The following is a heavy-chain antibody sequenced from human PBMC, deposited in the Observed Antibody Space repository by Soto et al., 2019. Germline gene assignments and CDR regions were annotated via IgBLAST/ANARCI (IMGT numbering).Heavy chain of an antibody. V-gene: IGHV3-21*01. J-gene: IGHJ4*02. CDR1: GFTFSSYS. D-gene: IGHD3-22*01. CDR3: ARVLHFDSSAYSL. Sequence: EVHLVESGGRLVRTGGSLRLSCVASGFTFSSYSMNWVRQAPGKGLEWVSSISSSSDYIFYADSLKGRFTISRDNAKNSLYLQMNGLRAEDTAMYYCARVLHFDSSAYSLWGQGTLVTVSS. CDR2: ISSSSDYI.